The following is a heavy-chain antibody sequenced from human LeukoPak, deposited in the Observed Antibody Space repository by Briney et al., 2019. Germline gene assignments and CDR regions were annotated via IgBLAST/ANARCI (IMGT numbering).Heavy chain of an antibody. Sequence: GGSLRLSCAASGFIFSSYAMSWVRQAPGKGLEWVSAISGSGGSTYYADSVKGRFTISRDNSKNTLYLQMNSLRAEDTAVYYCAKEHFGYDYSSGWYFSFDYWGQGTLVTVSS. D-gene: IGHD6-19*01. CDR3: AKEHFGYDYSSGWYFSFDY. CDR1: GFIFSSYA. J-gene: IGHJ4*02. CDR2: ISGSGGST. V-gene: IGHV3-23*01.